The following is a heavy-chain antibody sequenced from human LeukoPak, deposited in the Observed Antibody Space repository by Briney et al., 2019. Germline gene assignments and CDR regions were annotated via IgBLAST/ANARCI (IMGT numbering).Heavy chain of an antibody. CDR2: ISSSSSTI. Sequence: GGSLRLSCAASGFTFDDYAMHWVRQAPGKGLEWVSYISSSSSTIYYADSVKGRFTISRDNAKNSLYLQMNSLRDEDTAVYYCARDHYYYDSSGYSRSPEYFQHWGQGTLVTVSS. J-gene: IGHJ1*01. D-gene: IGHD3-22*01. V-gene: IGHV3-48*02. CDR3: ARDHYYYDSSGYSRSPEYFQH. CDR1: GFTFDDYA.